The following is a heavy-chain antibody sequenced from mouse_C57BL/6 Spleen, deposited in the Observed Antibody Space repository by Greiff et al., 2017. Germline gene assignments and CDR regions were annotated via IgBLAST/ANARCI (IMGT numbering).Heavy chain of an antibody. J-gene: IGHJ2*01. Sequence: VQLQQPGAELVKPGASVTLSCQASGYPFTSYWMHWVKQRPGQGLEWIGMIHPNSGSTNYNEKFKSKATLTVDKSSSTAYMQLSSLTSEDSAVYYCANHYGSSGYWGQGTTLTVSS. D-gene: IGHD1-1*01. CDR3: ANHYGSSGY. CDR2: IHPNSGST. V-gene: IGHV1-64*01. CDR1: GYPFTSYW.